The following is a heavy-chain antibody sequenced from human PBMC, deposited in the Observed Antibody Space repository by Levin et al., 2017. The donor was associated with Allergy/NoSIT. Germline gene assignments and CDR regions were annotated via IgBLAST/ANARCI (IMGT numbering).Heavy chain of an antibody. CDR1: GYSFTNYW. CDR2: IDPSDSYT. J-gene: IGHJ3*02. Sequence: KTGESLKISCKASGYSFTNYWITWVRQKPGKGLEWMGRIDPSDSYTDYSPSFQGHVTISADKSISSAYLQWSSLKASDTAMYYCARHYGGNSFQFRAFDIWGQGTGVTVSS. D-gene: IGHD4-23*01. CDR3: ARHYGGNSFQFRAFDI. V-gene: IGHV5-10-1*01.